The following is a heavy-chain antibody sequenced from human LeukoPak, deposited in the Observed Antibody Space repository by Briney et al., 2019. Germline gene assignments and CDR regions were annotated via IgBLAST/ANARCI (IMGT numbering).Heavy chain of an antibody. Sequence: GGSLRLSCAASGFTFSSYAMSWVRQAPGKGLEWVSAISGSGGSTYYADSVKGRFTISRDNSKNTLYLQMNSLRAEDTAVYYCATDCSSTSCPVPGFDYWGQGTLVTVSS. D-gene: IGHD2-2*01. V-gene: IGHV3-23*01. CDR2: ISGSGGST. CDR1: GFTFSSYA. CDR3: ATDCSSTSCPVPGFDY. J-gene: IGHJ4*02.